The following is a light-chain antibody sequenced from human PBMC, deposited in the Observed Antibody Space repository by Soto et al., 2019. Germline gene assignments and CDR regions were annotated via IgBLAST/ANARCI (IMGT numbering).Light chain of an antibody. CDR2: DVS. J-gene: IGLJ1*01. V-gene: IGLV2-11*01. CDR3: CSYAGSPRDV. CDR1: SSDVGTYNY. Sequence: QSALTQPRSVSGSLGQSVTISCTGTSSDVGTYNYVSWYQQHPGKAPKVMIYDVSERPSGVPDRFSGSKSGNTASLTISGLQAEDEADYYCCSYAGSPRDVLGTGTKLTV.